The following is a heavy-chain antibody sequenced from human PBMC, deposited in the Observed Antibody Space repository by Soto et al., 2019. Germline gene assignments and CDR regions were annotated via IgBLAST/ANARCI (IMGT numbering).Heavy chain of an antibody. J-gene: IGHJ5*02. Sequence: SETLSLTCSVSGAALNSGNYYWSWIRRVPGKGLEWIGHIYVTGAVDYNPSLRDRITISQDTSERQFSLNLRLVTAADTAVYYCARLRIATNNYKWFDPWGQGTLVTVSS. CDR3: ARLRIATNNYKWFDP. D-gene: IGHD2-21*01. CDR1: GAALNSGNYY. CDR2: IYVTGAV. V-gene: IGHV4-31*03.